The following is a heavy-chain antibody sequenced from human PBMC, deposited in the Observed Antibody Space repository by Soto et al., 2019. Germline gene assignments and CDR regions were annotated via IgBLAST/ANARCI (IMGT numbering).Heavy chain of an antibody. Sequence: SVKVSCKASGFTFTSSAVQWVRQARGQRLEWIGWIVVGSGNTNYAQKFQERVTITRDMSTSTAYMELNSLRAEDTAVYYCARAPLYGGIYFDYWGQGTLVTVSS. V-gene: IGHV1-58*01. J-gene: IGHJ4*02. D-gene: IGHD2-15*01. CDR3: ARAPLYGGIYFDY. CDR1: GFTFTSSA. CDR2: IVVGSGNT.